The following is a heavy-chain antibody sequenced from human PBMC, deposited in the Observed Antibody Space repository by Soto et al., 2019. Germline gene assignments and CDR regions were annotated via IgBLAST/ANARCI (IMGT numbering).Heavy chain of an antibody. CDR1: GYTFTSYG. J-gene: IGHJ3*02. V-gene: IGHV1-18*01. D-gene: IGHD2-8*01. Sequence: ASVKVSCKASGYTFTSYGISWVRQAPGQGLEWMGWISAYNGNTNYAQKLQGRVTMTKDTSTSTAYMELRSLRSDDTAVYYCASGDCTHGVCYAFDIWGQGTMGTVSS. CDR2: ISAYNGNT. CDR3: ASGDCTHGVCYAFDI.